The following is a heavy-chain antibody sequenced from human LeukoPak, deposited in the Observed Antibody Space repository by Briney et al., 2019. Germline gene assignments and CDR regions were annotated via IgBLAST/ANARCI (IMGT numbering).Heavy chain of an antibody. D-gene: IGHD3-10*01. V-gene: IGHV4-30-4*01. CDR2: IYYSGST. J-gene: IGHJ6*02. CDR3: ASLRGPNGMDV. CDR1: GGSISSGDYY. Sequence: SETLSLTCTVSGGSISSGDYYWSWIRQSPGKGLEWIGYIYYSGSTYYNPSLKSRVTISVDTSKNQFSLKLSSVTAADTAVYYCASLRGPNGMDVWGQGTTVTVSS.